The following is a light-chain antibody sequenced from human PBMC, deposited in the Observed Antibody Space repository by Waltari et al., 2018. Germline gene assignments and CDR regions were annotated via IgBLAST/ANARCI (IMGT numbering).Light chain of an antibody. CDR1: KSVSYSSNNKNY. CDR2: WAS. CDR3: QQYYSTPLT. J-gene: IGKJ1*01. Sequence: DIVMTQSPDSLAVSLGERATINCKSSKSVSYSSNNKNYLAWYQQKPGQPPKLLIYWASTRESGVPDRFSGSGSGTDFTLTISSLQAEDVAVYYCQQYYSTPLTFGQGTKVEIK. V-gene: IGKV4-1*01.